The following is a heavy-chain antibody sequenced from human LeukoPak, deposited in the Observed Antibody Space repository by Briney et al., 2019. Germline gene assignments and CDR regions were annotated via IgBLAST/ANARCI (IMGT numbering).Heavy chain of an antibody. J-gene: IGHJ5*02. Sequence: PGGSLRLSCAASGLTFSSYGMSWVRQAPGKGLEWVSAISGSGGSTYYADSVKGRFTISRDNSKNTLYLQMNSLRAEDTAVYYCTKGKLWFGELLNGAVAWFDPWGQGTLVTVSS. D-gene: IGHD3-10*01. CDR3: TKGKLWFGELLNGAVAWFDP. CDR1: GLTFSSYG. V-gene: IGHV3-23*01. CDR2: ISGSGGST.